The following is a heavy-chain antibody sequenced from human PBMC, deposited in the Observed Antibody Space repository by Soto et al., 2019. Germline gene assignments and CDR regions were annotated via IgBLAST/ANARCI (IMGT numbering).Heavy chain of an antibody. Sequence: GASVKVSCKVSGYTLTELSMHWVRQAPGKGLEWMGGFDPEDGETIYAQKFQGRVTMTEDTSTDTAYMEPSSLRSEDTAVYYCATIAAAVWDAFDIWGQGTMVTVSS. CDR1: GYTLTELS. V-gene: IGHV1-24*01. J-gene: IGHJ3*02. D-gene: IGHD6-13*01. CDR3: ATIAAAVWDAFDI. CDR2: FDPEDGET.